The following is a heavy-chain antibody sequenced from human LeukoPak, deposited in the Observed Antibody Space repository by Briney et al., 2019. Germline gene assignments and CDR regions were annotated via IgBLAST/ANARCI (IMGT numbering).Heavy chain of an antibody. Sequence: ASVKVSCKASGYTFTSYYMHRVRQAPGQGLEWMGIINPSGGSTSYAQKFQGRVTMTRDTSTSTVYMELSSLRSEDTAVYYCASGAWVGYDYVWGHDSYYGMDVWGKGTTVTASS. CDR3: ASGAWVGYDYVWGHDSYYGMDV. CDR1: GYTFTSYY. CDR2: INPSGGST. J-gene: IGHJ6*04. D-gene: IGHD3-16*01. V-gene: IGHV1-46*01.